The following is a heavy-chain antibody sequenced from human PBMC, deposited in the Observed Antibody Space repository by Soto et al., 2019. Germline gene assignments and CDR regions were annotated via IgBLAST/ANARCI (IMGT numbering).Heavy chain of an antibody. CDR1: GYTFTSYD. CDR3: ARAPYDFWSGYSNDAFDI. J-gene: IGHJ3*02. D-gene: IGHD3-3*01. CDR2: MNPNSGNT. Sequence: ASVKVSCKASGYTFTSYDINWARQATGQGLEWMGWMNPNSGNTGYAQKFQGRVTMTRNTSISTAYMELSSLRSEDTAVYYCARAPYDFWSGYSNDAFDIWGQGTMVTVSS. V-gene: IGHV1-8*01.